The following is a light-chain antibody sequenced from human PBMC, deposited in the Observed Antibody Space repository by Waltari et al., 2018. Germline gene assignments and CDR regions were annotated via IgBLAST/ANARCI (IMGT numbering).Light chain of an antibody. CDR1: QSVRNK. CDR3: QQYSNWPPGIT. V-gene: IGKV3-15*01. Sequence: ELLMTQSPATLSVSPGERATVACRASQSVRNKLAWYQQKPGQAPRLLIYDSSSRATGIPVRFSGSGSGTEFTLTISSLQSEDFAFYYCQQYSNWPPGITFGGGTKVEIK. J-gene: IGKJ4*01. CDR2: DSS.